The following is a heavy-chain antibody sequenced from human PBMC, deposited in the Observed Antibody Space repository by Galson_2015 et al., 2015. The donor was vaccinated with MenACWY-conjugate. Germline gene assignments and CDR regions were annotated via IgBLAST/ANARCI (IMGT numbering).Heavy chain of an antibody. D-gene: IGHD2/OR15-2a*01. Sequence: LSLTCTVSGGSASCSGYYWTWIRQPPGKGLEWIGLIYDSGTTKYNPSLKGRVTISLDTSKNQVSLKLSSVTAADTAVYYCAREFSYWGQGTLVTVSS. CDR3: AREFSY. CDR1: GGSASCSGYY. CDR2: IYDSGTT. J-gene: IGHJ4*02. V-gene: IGHV4-61*08.